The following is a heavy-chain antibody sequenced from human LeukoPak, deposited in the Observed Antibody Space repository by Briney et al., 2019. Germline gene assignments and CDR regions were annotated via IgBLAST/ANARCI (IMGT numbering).Heavy chain of an antibody. CDR3: ARPYCSAGNCYSNFDS. V-gene: IGHV4-34*01. J-gene: IGHJ4*02. D-gene: IGHD2-15*01. CDR1: GFTFSDYY. CDR2: INHSGST. Sequence: GSLRLSCAASGFTFSDYYMSWIRQPPGKGLEWIGEINHSGSTNYNPSLKSRVTISVDTSKKQFSLKLSSVTAADTAVYYCARPYCSAGNCYSNFDSWGQGTLVTVSS.